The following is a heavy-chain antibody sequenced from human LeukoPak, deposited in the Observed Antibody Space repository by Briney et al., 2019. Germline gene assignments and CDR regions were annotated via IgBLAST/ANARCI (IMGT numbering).Heavy chain of an antibody. D-gene: IGHD3-10*01. CDR2: IYYSGST. CDR1: GGSFSSSSYY. CDR3: ARHIYGSGSYYWFDP. Sequence: SETLSLTCTVSGGSFSSSSYYWGWIRQPPGKGLEWIGSIYYSGSTYYNPSLKSRVTISVDTSKNHFSLKLSSVTAADTAVYYCARHIYGSGSYYWFDPWGQGTLVTVSS. J-gene: IGHJ5*02. V-gene: IGHV4-39*01.